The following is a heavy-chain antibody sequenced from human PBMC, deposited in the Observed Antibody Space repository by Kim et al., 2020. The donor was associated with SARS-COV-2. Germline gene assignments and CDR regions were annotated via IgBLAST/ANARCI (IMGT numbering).Heavy chain of an antibody. CDR1: GFTFSSYG. Sequence: GGSLRLSCAASGFTFSSYGMHWVRQAPGKGLEWVAVISYDGSNKYYADSVKGRFTISRDNSKNTLYLQMNSLRVEDTAVYYCAKYDSSGSFDYWGQGTLVTVSS. D-gene: IGHD3-22*01. CDR2: ISYDGSNK. CDR3: AKYDSSGSFDY. J-gene: IGHJ4*02. V-gene: IGHV3-30*18.